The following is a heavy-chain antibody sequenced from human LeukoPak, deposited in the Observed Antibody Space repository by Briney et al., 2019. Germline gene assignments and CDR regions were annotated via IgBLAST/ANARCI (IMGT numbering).Heavy chain of an antibody. CDR2: ISGSAGST. CDR3: VRSDWFDP. J-gene: IGHJ5*02. D-gene: IGHD1-26*01. CDR1: GFTFTSYD. Sequence: GGSLRLSCAASGFTFTSYDMSWVRQAPGKGLEWVSTISGSAGSTYYAASVKGRFTISRDNSRNTLYLQMNSLRAEDTAVYYCVRSDWFDPWGQGTLVTASS. V-gene: IGHV3-23*01.